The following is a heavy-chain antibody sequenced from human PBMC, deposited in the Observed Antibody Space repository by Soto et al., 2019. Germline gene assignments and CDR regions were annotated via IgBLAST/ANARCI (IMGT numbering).Heavy chain of an antibody. D-gene: IGHD3-10*01. V-gene: IGHV3-23*01. CDR1: RFTFSGYA. CDR3: AKGPGELGSNWFDP. Sequence: GGSLRLSCAASRFTFSGYAMGWVRQAPGKGLEWVSSISGGGDNTYYADSVKGRFTISRDNSKNTLYLQMNSLRADDTAVYYCAKGPGELGSNWFDPWGQGTRVTVSS. J-gene: IGHJ5*02. CDR2: ISGGGDNT.